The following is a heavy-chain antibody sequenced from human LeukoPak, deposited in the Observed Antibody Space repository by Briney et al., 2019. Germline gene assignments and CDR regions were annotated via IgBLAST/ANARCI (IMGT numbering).Heavy chain of an antibody. J-gene: IGHJ3*02. V-gene: IGHV3-74*01. CDR2: IKRDWSST. D-gene: IGHD2-2*02. CDR1: GFTFSNYW. Sequence: AESLRLSCAASGFTFSNYWMHWVRQAPGKGLVWVSRIKRDWSSTVYADSVKGRFTVSRDNAKNTLYLQMNSLRAEDTAVYYCARQNTAFDAFDIWGQGTTVTVS. CDR3: ARQNTAFDAFDI.